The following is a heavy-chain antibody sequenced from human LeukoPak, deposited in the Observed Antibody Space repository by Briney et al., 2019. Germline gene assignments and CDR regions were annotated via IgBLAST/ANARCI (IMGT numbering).Heavy chain of an antibody. J-gene: IGHJ6*02. Sequence: SETLSLTCAVYGGSFSGYCWSWIRQPPGKGLEWIGEINHSGSTNYNPSLKSRVTISVDTSKNQFSLKLSSVTAADTAVYYCARAFTIFGVGSNYGMDVWGQGTTVTVSS. D-gene: IGHD3-3*01. CDR2: INHSGST. CDR3: ARAFTIFGVGSNYGMDV. V-gene: IGHV4-34*01. CDR1: GGSFSGYC.